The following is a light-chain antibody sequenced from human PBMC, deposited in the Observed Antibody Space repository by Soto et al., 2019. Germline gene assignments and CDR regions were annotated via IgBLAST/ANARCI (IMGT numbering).Light chain of an antibody. CDR1: QNIRKY. V-gene: IGKV1-39*01. Sequence: DIQMTQSPSSLSASVGDRVTITCRASQNIRKYLNWYQQKPGKAPNLLIYGSSSLQSGVPSRFSGSGSGTEFNLTSSSLQADDSATYYCQQSYSTTWTFGQGTKVEIK. CDR2: GSS. CDR3: QQSYSTTWT. J-gene: IGKJ1*01.